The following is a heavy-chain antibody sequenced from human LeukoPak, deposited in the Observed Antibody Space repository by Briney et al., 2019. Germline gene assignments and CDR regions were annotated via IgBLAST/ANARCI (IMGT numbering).Heavy chain of an antibody. V-gene: IGHV3-15*01. CDR1: GITLSDFW. CDR3: TTVTHFNL. CDR2: IKAKIHGETI. J-gene: IGHJ4*02. Sequence: GGSLRLSCAASGITLSDFWFSWVRQAPGKGLEWVARIKAKIHGETIDYAAPVRGRFTISRDDSKNTLYLQMNSLKTEDTAVYYCTTVTHFNLGAQGTLVTVSS. D-gene: IGHD2/OR15-2a*01.